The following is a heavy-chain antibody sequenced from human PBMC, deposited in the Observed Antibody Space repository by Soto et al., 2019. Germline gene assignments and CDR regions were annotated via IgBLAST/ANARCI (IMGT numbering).Heavy chain of an antibody. V-gene: IGHV4-59*01. CDR3: ARDPPGYSSSHFFDP. J-gene: IGHJ4*02. CDR2: IYYSGST. Sequence: TPGKGLEWIGFIYYSGSTNYNPSLKSRVTISVDTSKNQFSLKVSSVTAADTAVYFCARDPPGYSSSHFFDPWGQGPLVT. D-gene: IGHD6-6*01.